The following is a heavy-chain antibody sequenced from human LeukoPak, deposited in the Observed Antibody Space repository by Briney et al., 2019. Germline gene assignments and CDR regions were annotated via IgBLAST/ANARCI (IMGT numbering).Heavy chain of an antibody. J-gene: IGHJ4*02. Sequence: SETLSLTSTVSRYSISSGYYWGWIRQSPGKGLEWIGSIHHSGSTYYNPSLKSRVTISVDTSKNQFSLKLSSEIAADTAVYYCAREGGWYGGGFDYWGQGTLVTVSS. D-gene: IGHD6-19*01. V-gene: IGHV4-38-2*02. CDR3: AREGGWYGGGFDY. CDR2: IHHSGST. CDR1: RYSISSGYY.